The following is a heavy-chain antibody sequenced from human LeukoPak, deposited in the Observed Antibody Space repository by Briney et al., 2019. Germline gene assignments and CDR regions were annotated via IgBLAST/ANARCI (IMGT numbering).Heavy chain of an antibody. V-gene: IGHV3-48*02. D-gene: IGHD3-10*01. CDR3: ARDYGSHGEYFDY. Sequence: PGGSLRLSCAASGFTFSNYNINWVRQAPGKGLEWISYISSGGSTIYYADSVKGRFTISRDNAKNSLYLQMNSLRDEDTAVYYCARDYGSHGEYFDYWGQGTLVTVSS. CDR1: GFTFSNYN. CDR2: ISSGGSTI. J-gene: IGHJ4*02.